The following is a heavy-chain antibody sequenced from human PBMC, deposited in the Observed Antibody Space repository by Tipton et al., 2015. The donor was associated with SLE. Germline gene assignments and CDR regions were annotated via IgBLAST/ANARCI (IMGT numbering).Heavy chain of an antibody. D-gene: IGHD2-2*01. CDR1: GGSFSGYY. CDR3: ARDCSSSSCYPYAFDI. J-gene: IGHJ3*02. CDR2: MYYSGST. Sequence: TLSLTCAVYGGSFSGYYWSWIRQHPGKGLEWIGYMYYSGSTYYNPSLKSRVTISADTSKNQFSLKLSAVTAADTAVYYCARDCSSSSCYPYAFDIWGQGTMVTVSS. V-gene: IGHV4-31*11.